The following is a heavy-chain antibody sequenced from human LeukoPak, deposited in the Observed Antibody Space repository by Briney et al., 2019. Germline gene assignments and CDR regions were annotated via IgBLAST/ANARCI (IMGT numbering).Heavy chain of an antibody. CDR3: AREGDYYGSSGYYARDAFDI. Sequence: SGGSLRLSCAASGFTFSSYGMHWVRQAPGKGLEWVAVIWYDENYKYYADSVKGRFTISRDNAKNSLFLQMNSLRAEDTAVYYCAREGDYYGSSGYYARDAFDIWGQGTMVTVSS. D-gene: IGHD3-22*01. V-gene: IGHV3-33*01. CDR1: GFTFSSYG. CDR2: IWYDENYK. J-gene: IGHJ3*02.